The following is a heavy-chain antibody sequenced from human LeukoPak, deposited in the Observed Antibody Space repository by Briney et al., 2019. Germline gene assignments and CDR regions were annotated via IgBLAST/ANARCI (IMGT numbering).Heavy chain of an antibody. CDR2: IYSGGNT. CDR1: GFTVSSNS. J-gene: IGHJ4*02. Sequence: GGSLRLSCTVSGFTVSSNSWSWVRQAPGKGLEWVSFIYSGGNTHYSDSVTGRFTISRDNSKNTLYLQMNSLRAEDTALYYCARGSGDYDSSGYYGYWGQGTLVTVSS. CDR3: ARGSGDYDSSGYYGY. V-gene: IGHV3-53*01. D-gene: IGHD3-22*01.